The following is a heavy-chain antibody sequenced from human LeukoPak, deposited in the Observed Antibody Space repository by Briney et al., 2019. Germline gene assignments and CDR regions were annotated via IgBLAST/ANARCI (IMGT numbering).Heavy chain of an antibody. V-gene: IGHV3-23*01. CDR3: AKFPGIAVAGTLFDY. J-gene: IGHJ4*02. CDR1: GFTFSSYA. Sequence: PGGSLRLSCAASGFTFSSYARSWVRQAPGKGLEGVSAISGSGGSTYYADSVKGRFTISRDNSKNTLYLQMNSLRAEDTAVYYCAKFPGIAVAGTLFDYWGQGTLVTVSS. D-gene: IGHD6-19*01. CDR2: ISGSGGST.